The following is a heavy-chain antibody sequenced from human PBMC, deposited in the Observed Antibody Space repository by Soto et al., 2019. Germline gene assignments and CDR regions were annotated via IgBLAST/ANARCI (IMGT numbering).Heavy chain of an antibody. CDR2: MNPNSGNT. Sequence: ASVEVSCKASGYTFTSYDINWVRQATGQGLEWMGWMNPNSGNTGYAQKFQGRVTMTRNTSISTAYMELSSLRSEDTAVYYCARERSFAYYYYYYMDVWGKGTTVTVSS. CDR1: GYTFTSYD. CDR3: ARERSFAYYYYYYMDV. D-gene: IGHD3-3*01. J-gene: IGHJ6*03. V-gene: IGHV1-8*01.